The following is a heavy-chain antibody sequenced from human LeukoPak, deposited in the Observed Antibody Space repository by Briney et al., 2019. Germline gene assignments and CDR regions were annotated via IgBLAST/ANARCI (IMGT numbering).Heavy chain of an antibody. V-gene: IGHV3-23*01. J-gene: IGHJ4*02. D-gene: IGHD1-7*01. Sequence: GGSLRLSCAASGFAFSSHAMSWVRQAPGKGLEWVSAISGSGGSTYYADSVKGRFTISRDNFKNTLYLQMNSLRAEDTAVHYCAKAQVANYLIDYWGQGTLVTVSS. CDR3: AKAQVANYLIDY. CDR1: GFAFSSHA. CDR2: ISGSGGST.